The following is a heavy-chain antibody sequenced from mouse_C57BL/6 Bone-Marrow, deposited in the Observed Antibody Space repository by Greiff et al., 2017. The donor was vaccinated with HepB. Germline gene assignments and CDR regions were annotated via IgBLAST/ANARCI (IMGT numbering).Heavy chain of an antibody. J-gene: IGHJ3*01. CDR2: ISYDGSN. Sequence: EVKLMESGPGLVKPSQSLSLTCSVTGYSITSGYYWNWILQFPGNKLEWMGYISYDGSNNYNPSLKNRISITRDTSKNQFFLKLNSVTTEDTATYYCARERVQRSFAYWGQGTLVTVSA. CDR3: ARERVQRSFAY. V-gene: IGHV3-6*01. CDR1: GYSITSGYY.